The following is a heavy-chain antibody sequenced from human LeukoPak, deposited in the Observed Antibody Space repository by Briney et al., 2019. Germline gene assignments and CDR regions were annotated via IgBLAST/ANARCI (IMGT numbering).Heavy chain of an antibody. CDR1: GYTFTSYY. Sequence: ASVKVSCKASGYTFTSYYMHWVRQAPGQGLEWMGIINPSGGSTSYAQKLQGRVTVTRDMSTSTVYMELSSLRSEDTAVYYCARDKIKWPAAPTIYYYYYYMDVWGKGTTVTVSS. CDR2: INPSGGST. J-gene: IGHJ6*03. CDR3: ARDKIKWPAAPTIYYYYYYMDV. D-gene: IGHD6-6*01. V-gene: IGHV1-46*01.